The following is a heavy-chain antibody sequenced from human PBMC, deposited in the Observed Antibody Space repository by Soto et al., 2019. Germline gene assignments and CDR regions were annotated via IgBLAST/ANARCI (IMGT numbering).Heavy chain of an antibody. CDR3: AKDNWSSWYEAKFGFDP. CDR1: GFTFSSYA. CDR2: ISGSGGST. J-gene: IGHJ5*02. V-gene: IGHV3-23*01. D-gene: IGHD6-13*01. Sequence: GGSLRLSCAASGFTFSSYAMSWVRQAPGKGLEWVSAISGSGGSTYYADSVKGRFTISRDNSKNTLYLQMNSLRAEDTAVYYCAKDNWSSWYEAKFGFDPWGQGTLVTVSS.